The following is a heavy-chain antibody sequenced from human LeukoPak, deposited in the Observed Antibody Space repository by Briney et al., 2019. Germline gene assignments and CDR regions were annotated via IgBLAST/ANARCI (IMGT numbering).Heavy chain of an antibody. V-gene: IGHV3-23*01. J-gene: IGHJ4*02. CDR3: ARTGIVAADPYYFDY. CDR1: GFTFSSYA. CDR2: FSGSGGST. Sequence: GGSLRLSCAASGFTFSSYAMSWVRQAPGKGLEWVSVFSGSGGSTYYADSVKGRFTIARDNSKNTLYLQMNSLRAEDTAVYYCARTGIVAADPYYFDYWGQGTLVTVSS. D-gene: IGHD6-13*01.